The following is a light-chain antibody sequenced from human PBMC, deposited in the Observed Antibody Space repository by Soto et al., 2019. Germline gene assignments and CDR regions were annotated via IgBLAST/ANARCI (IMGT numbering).Light chain of an antibody. CDR3: QQYGRSPWT. V-gene: IGKV3-20*01. Sequence: EIVLTQSPGTLSLSPGERATLSCRASQSVSSSDLAWYQQKPGQAPRLLIYGTSNRATGIPDRFSGSGSGTDFSLTISRLEPEDFAVYYCQQYGRSPWTFGQGTKVEIK. CDR1: QSVSSSD. J-gene: IGKJ1*01. CDR2: GTS.